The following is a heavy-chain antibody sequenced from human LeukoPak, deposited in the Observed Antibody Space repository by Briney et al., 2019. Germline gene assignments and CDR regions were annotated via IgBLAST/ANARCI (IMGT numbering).Heavy chain of an antibody. D-gene: IGHD2-2*01. Sequence: PGGSLRLSCAASGFTFSNYWIHWVRQVPGKGLVWVSRISPDGNYGNYADSVKGRFTISRDNAKKLVYLQMNSLRAEDTAIYYCARNARGPGDFWGQGTVVTVSS. CDR2: ISPDGNYG. CDR3: ARNARGPGDF. V-gene: IGHV3-74*01. CDR1: GFTFSNYW. J-gene: IGHJ4*02.